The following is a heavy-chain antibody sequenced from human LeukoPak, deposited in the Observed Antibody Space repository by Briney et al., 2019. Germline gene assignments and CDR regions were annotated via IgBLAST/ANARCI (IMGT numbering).Heavy chain of an antibody. J-gene: IGHJ3*02. CDR2: IYSGGPT. V-gene: IGHV3-53*01. CDR3: ARGWVVATGGFDM. D-gene: IGHD2-8*02. CDR1: GFTVSLYY. Sequence: GGSLRLSCAASGFTVSLYYMTWVRQAPGKGLEWVSVIYSGGPTYYADSVEGRFTISRDNSKNTVYLQMNSLRGEDTAVYFCARGWVVATGGFDMWGQGTMVTVSS.